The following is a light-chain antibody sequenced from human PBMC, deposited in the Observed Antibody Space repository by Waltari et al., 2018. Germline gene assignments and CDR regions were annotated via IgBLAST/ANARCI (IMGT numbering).Light chain of an antibody. V-gene: IGKV3-20*01. CDR3: QHYVRLPAT. Sequence: EIVLTQSPGTLSLSPGERATLSCRASQGVSRALAWYQQKPGQAPRLVIYGTSNRATGIPDRFSGSGSGTDFSLTISRLETEDVAVYFCQHYVRLPATFGQGTKVEIK. CDR1: QGVSRA. J-gene: IGKJ1*01. CDR2: GTS.